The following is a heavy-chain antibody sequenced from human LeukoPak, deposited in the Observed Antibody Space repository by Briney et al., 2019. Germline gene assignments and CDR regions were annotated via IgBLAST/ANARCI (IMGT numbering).Heavy chain of an antibody. Sequence: GASVKVSCKASGYTFTSYGISWVRQAPGQGLEWMGWISAYNGNTNYAQKLQDRVTMTTDTSTTTAYMELRSLRSEDTAVYYCARVRVGATRIRVDAFDIWGQGTMVTVSS. V-gene: IGHV1-18*01. CDR2: ISAYNGNT. CDR1: GYTFTSYG. D-gene: IGHD1-26*01. J-gene: IGHJ3*02. CDR3: ARVRVGATRIRVDAFDI.